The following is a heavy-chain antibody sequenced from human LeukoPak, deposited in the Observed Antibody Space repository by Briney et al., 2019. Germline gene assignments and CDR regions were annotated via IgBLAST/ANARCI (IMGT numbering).Heavy chain of an antibody. Sequence: ASVKVSCKASGYTFTGYYMHWVRQAPGQGLEWMGWINPNSGGTNYAQKFQGRVTMTRDTSISTTYMELSWLRSDDTAVYYCAADLRFLEWSDSWGQGTLVTVSS. CDR2: INPNSGGT. CDR3: AADLRFLEWSDS. CDR1: GYTFTGYY. J-gene: IGHJ5*01. D-gene: IGHD3-3*01. V-gene: IGHV1-2*02.